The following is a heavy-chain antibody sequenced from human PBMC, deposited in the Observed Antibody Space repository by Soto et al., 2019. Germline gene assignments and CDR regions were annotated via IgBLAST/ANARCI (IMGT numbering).Heavy chain of an antibody. CDR3: AREVGGTGWGH. CDR1: GGSISSTNW. Sequence: QVQLRESGPGLVKPSGTLSLTCAVSGGSISSTNWWSWVRQSPGKGLEWIGEIFHSGSTNYNPSLKSRVTISVDRSKNHFSLNLSSVTAADTVVYYCAREVGGTGWGHWGQGTLVTVSS. J-gene: IGHJ4*02. D-gene: IGHD1-26*01. CDR2: IFHSGST. V-gene: IGHV4-4*02.